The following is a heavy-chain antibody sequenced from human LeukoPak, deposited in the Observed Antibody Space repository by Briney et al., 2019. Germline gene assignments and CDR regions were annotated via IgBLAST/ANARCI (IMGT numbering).Heavy chain of an antibody. CDR3: ARVTNGYCSGGSCSSRGALGY. CDR2: IYYSGST. J-gene: IGHJ4*02. Sequence: SSETLSLTCTVSGGSVSSGSYYWGWIRQPPGKGLEWIGYIYYSGSTNYNPSLKSRVTISVDTSKNQFSLKLSSVTAADTAVYYCARVTNGYCSGGSCSSRGALGYWGQGTLVTVSS. D-gene: IGHD2-15*01. CDR1: GGSVSSGSYY. V-gene: IGHV4-61*01.